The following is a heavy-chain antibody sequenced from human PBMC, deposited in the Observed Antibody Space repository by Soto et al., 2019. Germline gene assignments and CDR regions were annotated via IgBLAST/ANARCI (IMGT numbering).Heavy chain of an antibody. V-gene: IGHV4-39*01. Sequence: PSETLSLTCTVSGGSISSGGYYWSWVRQHPGKGLENIANIYYDGSTYYNPSLKSRVAISLDTSKNQFSLSLNSVTAADTAVYYCARRWGSAADYWGQGTLVTVSS. CDR2: IYYDGST. J-gene: IGHJ4*02. D-gene: IGHD2-15*01. CDR3: ARRWGSAADY. CDR1: GGSISSGGYY.